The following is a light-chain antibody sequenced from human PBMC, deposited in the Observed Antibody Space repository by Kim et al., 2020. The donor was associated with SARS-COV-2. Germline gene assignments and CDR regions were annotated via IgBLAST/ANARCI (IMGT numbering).Light chain of an antibody. V-gene: IGKV1-5*03. CDR3: QQYNSYLLT. CDR2: KAS. J-gene: IGKJ4*01. Sequence: DIQMTQSPSTLSASVGDRVTITCRASQSISSWLAWYQQKPGKDPKLLIYKASSLESGVPSRFSGSGSGTEFTLTISSLQPDDFATYYCQQYNSYLLTFGGGTKVDIK. CDR1: QSISSW.